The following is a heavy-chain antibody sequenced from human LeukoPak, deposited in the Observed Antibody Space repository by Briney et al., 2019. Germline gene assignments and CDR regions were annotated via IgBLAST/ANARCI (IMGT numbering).Heavy chain of an antibody. CDR1: DGSINSYY. CDR2: IYYSGST. CDR3: ARTGISGGFDY. J-gene: IGHJ4*02. D-gene: IGHD1-20*01. V-gene: IGHV4-59*01. Sequence: SETLSLTCSVSDGSINSYYWSWIRQPPGKGLEWIGYIYYSGSTNYNPSLKSRVTISVDTSKNQFSLKLSSVTAADTAVYYCARTGISGGFDYWGQGTLVTVSS.